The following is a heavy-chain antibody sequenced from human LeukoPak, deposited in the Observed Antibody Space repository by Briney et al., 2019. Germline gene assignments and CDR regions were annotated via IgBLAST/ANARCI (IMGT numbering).Heavy chain of an antibody. CDR2: ISSSGSII. J-gene: IGHJ4*02. Sequence: PGGSLRLSCAASGFTFSSYEMSWVRQAPGKGLEWVSYISSSGSIIYYADSVKGRFTISRDNAKNSLYLQMNSLRAEDTAVYYCARIANYYDSSGRWGQGTLVTVSS. V-gene: IGHV3-48*03. CDR3: ARIANYYDSSGR. CDR1: GFTFSSYE. D-gene: IGHD3-22*01.